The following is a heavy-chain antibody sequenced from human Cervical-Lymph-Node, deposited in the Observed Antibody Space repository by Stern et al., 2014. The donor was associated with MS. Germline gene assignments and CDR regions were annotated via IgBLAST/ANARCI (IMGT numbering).Heavy chain of an antibody. Sequence: QMQLVQSGAEVKEPGASVPVSCKASGYTFSNYGISWVRQAPGQGLEWMGWISYNGNTAYAQKFQGRVTLTTDTSTRTAYMELRSLRSDDTAVYYCVRAIMELRLLDYWGQGTVVTVSS. V-gene: IGHV1-18*01. J-gene: IGHJ4*02. CDR1: GYTFSNYG. CDR2: ISYNGNT. CDR3: VRAIMELRLLDY. D-gene: IGHD1-7*01.